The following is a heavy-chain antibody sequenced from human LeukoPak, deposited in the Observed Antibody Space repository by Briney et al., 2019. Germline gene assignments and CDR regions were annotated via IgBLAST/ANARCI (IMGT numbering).Heavy chain of an antibody. CDR2: ISGSGGST. D-gene: IGHD3-3*01. CDR1: GFTFSSYA. V-gene: IGHV3-23*01. Sequence: GGSLRLSCAASGFTFSSYAMSWVRQAPGKGLEWVSAISGSGGSTYYADSVKGRFTISRDNSKNTLYLQMNSLRAEDTAVYYCAKAGYDFWSGYFTAYWFDPWGQGTLVTVSS. CDR3: AKAGYDFWSGYFTAYWFDP. J-gene: IGHJ5*02.